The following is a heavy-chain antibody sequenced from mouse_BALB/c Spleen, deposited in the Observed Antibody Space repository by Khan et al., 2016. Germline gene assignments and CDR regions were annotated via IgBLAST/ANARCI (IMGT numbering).Heavy chain of an antibody. CDR1: EFTFTDYY. J-gene: IGHJ4*01. CDR2: IRNKANGYTP. D-gene: IGHD2-4*01. Sequence: EVELVESGGGLVQPGGSLRLSCATSEFTFTDYYMSWVRQPPGKALEWLGFIRNKANGYTPEYSASVKGRFTISRDNSQSILYLQMNTLRAEDSAIYYCARDRGRLRGAMDYWGQGTSVTVSS. CDR3: ARDRGRLRGAMDY. V-gene: IGHV7-3*02.